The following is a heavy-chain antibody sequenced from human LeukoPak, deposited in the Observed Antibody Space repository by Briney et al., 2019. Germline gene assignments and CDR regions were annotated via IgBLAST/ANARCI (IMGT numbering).Heavy chain of an antibody. Sequence: SVKVSCKASGGTFSSYAISWVRQAPGQGLEWMGGIIPIFGTANYAQKFQGRVTITADESTSTAYMELSSLRSEDTAVYYCASGLSSRDAFDIWGQGTMVTVSS. CDR1: GGTFSSYA. V-gene: IGHV1-69*13. J-gene: IGHJ3*02. CDR2: IIPIFGTA. D-gene: IGHD2-15*01. CDR3: ASGLSSRDAFDI.